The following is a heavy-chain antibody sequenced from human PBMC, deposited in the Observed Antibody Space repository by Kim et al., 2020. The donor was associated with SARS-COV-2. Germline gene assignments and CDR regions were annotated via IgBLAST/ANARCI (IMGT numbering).Heavy chain of an antibody. CDR2: ISYDGSNK. D-gene: IGHD6-19*01. J-gene: IGHJ4*02. Sequence: SLRLSCAASGFTFSSYGMHWVRQAPGKGLEWVAVISYDGSNKYYADSVKGRFTISRDNSKNTLYLQMNSLRAEDTAVYYCATIAVADTSFDYWGQGTLVTVSS. CDR3: ATIAVADTSFDY. CDR1: GFTFSSYG. V-gene: IGHV3-30*03.